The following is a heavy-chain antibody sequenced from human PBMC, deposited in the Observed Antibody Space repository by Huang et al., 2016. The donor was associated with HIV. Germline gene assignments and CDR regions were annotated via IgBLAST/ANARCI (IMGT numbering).Heavy chain of an antibody. J-gene: IGHJ4*02. CDR2: IYYSGST. Sequence: QLQLQESGPGLVKPSETLSLTCTVSGGSISSSSYYWGWSRQPPGKGLEWIGTIYYSGSTYYNPSLKGRVTISVDTSKNQFSLKLSSVTAADTAVYYCARHERWAMVRGVPQWGFDYWGQGTLVTVSS. D-gene: IGHD3-10*01. V-gene: IGHV4-39*01. CDR3: ARHERWAMVRGVPQWGFDY. CDR1: GGSISSSSYY.